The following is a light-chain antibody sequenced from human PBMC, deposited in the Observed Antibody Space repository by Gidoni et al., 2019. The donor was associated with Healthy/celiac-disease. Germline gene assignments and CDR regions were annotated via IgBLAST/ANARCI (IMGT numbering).Light chain of an antibody. CDR1: QCISSY. J-gene: IGKJ1*01. CDR2: AAS. V-gene: IGKV1-39*01. Sequence: DIQMTQSTSSLSASVGDRVTITCRARQCISSYLNWYQQKPGKAPKLLIYAASSLQSGVPSRFSGSGSCTDFTLTISSLQPEDFATYYCQQSYSTPPWTFGQGTKVEIK. CDR3: QQSYSTPPWT.